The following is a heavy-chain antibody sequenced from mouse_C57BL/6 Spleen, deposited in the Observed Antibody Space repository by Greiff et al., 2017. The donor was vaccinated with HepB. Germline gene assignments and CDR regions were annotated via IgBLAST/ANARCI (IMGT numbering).Heavy chain of an antibody. J-gene: IGHJ3*01. CDR3: ARRGSSGYLPWFAY. Sequence: VHVKQSGPELVKPGASVKIPCKASGYTFTDYNMDWVKQSHGKSLEWIGDINPNNGGTIYNQKFKGKATLTVDKSSSTAYMELRSLTSEDTAVYYCARRGSSGYLPWFAYWGQGTLVTVSA. D-gene: IGHD3-2*02. V-gene: IGHV1-18*01. CDR2: INPNNGGT. CDR1: GYTFTDYN.